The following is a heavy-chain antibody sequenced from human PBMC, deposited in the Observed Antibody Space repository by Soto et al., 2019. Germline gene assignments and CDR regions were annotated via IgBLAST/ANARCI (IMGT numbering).Heavy chain of an antibody. CDR3: ERASPGRYIGCDLDWFDP. CDR2: INPNSGGT. J-gene: IGHJ5*02. V-gene: IGHV1-2*04. Sequence: ASVKVSCKASGYTFTGYYMHWVRQAPGQGLEWMGWINPNSGGTNYAQKFQGWVTMTRDTSISTAYMEMSRLRSDDTAVYYCERASPGRYIGCDLDWFDPWGEGNLVTVSS. D-gene: IGHD5-12*01. CDR1: GYTFTGYY.